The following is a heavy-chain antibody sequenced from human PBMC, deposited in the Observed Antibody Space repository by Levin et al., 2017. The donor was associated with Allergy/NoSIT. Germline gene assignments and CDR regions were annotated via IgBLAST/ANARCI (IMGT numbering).Heavy chain of an antibody. CDR2: IYYSGST. J-gene: IGHJ4*02. Sequence: SQTLSLTCTVSGGSISSYYWSWIRQPPGKGLEWIGYIYYSGSTNYNPSLKSRVTISVDTSKNQFSLKLSSVTAADTAVYYCASSDDYNLMDYWGQGTLVTVSS. CDR1: GGSISSYY. D-gene: IGHD5-24*01. V-gene: IGHV4-59*08. CDR3: ASSDDYNLMDY.